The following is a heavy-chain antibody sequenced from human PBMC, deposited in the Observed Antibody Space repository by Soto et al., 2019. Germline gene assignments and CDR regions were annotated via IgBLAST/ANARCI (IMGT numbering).Heavy chain of an antibody. CDR1: GYTFTSYG. Sequence: GASVKVSCKASGYTFTSYGISWVRQAPGQGLEWIGWISAYNGNTNYAQRLQGRVTMTTDTSTSTAYMELRSLRSDDTAVYYCARAYSSGWMDAFDIWGQGTMVTVS. V-gene: IGHV1-18*01. CDR3: ARAYSSGWMDAFDI. J-gene: IGHJ3*02. D-gene: IGHD6-19*01. CDR2: ISAYNGNT.